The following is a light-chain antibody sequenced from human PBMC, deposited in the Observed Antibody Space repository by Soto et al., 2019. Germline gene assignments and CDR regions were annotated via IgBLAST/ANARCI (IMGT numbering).Light chain of an antibody. CDR2: RTS. CDR1: QSVSRRY. CDR3: QQYNKWPST. Sequence: EIVLTQSSGTLYLSPGERATLSCRASQSVSRRYLAWYQQKPGQAPRLLIYRTSNRAAGVPARYSGSRSGTDFTLTISSLQSEDFAVYYCQQYNKWPSTFGQGTKVDIK. J-gene: IGKJ1*01. V-gene: IGKV3-15*01.